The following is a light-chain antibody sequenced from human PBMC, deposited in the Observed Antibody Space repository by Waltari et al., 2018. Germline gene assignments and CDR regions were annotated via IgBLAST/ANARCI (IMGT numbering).Light chain of an antibody. Sequence: QSVLTQPPSASGTPGQTVTISCSGSGSNVGSSTVSWYQQLPGTAPKLLIFSHNQRPSGVPDRFPGSKSGTSASLAISGLQSEDEADYFCAAWDDSLNGFYVFGTGTRVTVL. V-gene: IGLV1-44*01. CDR1: GSNVGSST. CDR2: SHN. J-gene: IGLJ1*01. CDR3: AAWDDSLNGFYV.